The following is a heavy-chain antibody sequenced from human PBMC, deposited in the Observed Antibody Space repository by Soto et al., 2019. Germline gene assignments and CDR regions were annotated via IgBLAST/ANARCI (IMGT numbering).Heavy chain of an antibody. Sequence: QVQLVQSGAEVKKPGASVKVSCKASGYTFTGYYMHWVRQAPGQGLEWMGWINPNSGGTNYAQKFQGWVTMTRDTSISTAYMELSRLRSDDTAVYYCASIGVLVRGVTKVDYWGQGTLVTVSS. CDR1: GYTFTGYY. CDR3: ASIGVLVRGVTKVDY. CDR2: INPNSGGT. J-gene: IGHJ4*02. V-gene: IGHV1-2*04. D-gene: IGHD3-10*01.